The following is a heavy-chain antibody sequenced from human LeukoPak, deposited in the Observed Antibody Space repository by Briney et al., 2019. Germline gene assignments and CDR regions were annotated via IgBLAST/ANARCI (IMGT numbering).Heavy chain of an antibody. V-gene: IGHV1-69*13. J-gene: IGHJ6*02. Sequence: RASVKVSCKASGGTFSLYAISWVRQAPAQGLEWMGGIIPIFGTANYAQKFQGRVTITADESTSTAYMELSSLRSEDTAVYYCARVSYGSGSYYYYGMDVWGQGTTVTVSS. CDR1: GGTFSLYA. CDR2: IIPIFGTA. D-gene: IGHD3-10*01. CDR3: ARVSYGSGSYYYYGMDV.